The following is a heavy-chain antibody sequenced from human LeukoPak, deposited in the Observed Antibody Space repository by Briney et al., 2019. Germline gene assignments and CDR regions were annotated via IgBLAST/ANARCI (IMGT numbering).Heavy chain of an antibody. Sequence: GGSLRLSCAVSGFTFSSHAMSWVRQAPGKGLEWVSAISGSGGSTYYADSVKGRFTISRDNSKNTLYLQMNSLRAEDTAVYYCARSYMDSSGYYRYYFDYWGQGTLVTVSS. CDR1: GFTFSSHA. V-gene: IGHV3-23*01. CDR3: ARSYMDSSGYYRYYFDY. CDR2: ISGSGGST. D-gene: IGHD3-22*01. J-gene: IGHJ4*02.